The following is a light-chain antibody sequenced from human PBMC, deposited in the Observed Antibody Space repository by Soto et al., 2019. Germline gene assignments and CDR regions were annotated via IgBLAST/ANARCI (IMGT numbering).Light chain of an antibody. CDR3: QQRQYWPPIT. Sequence: EIVLAQSPATLSLSPGERATLSCRASQSVYSNLAWYQEKPGQAPRLLIYGASTRATGIAARFSGSGSGTDFTLTISSLEPEDCAIYYCQQRQYWPPITFGQGTRLEIK. J-gene: IGKJ5*01. CDR1: QSVYSN. CDR2: GAS. V-gene: IGKV3-11*01.